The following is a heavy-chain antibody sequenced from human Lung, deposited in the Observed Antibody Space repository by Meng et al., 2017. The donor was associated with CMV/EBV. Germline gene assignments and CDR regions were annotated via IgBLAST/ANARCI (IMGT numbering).Heavy chain of an antibody. V-gene: IGHV3-21*01. Sequence: GGSLRLSFAASGFTFSSYNMNWVRQAPGKGLEWVSSISSSSSNIYYADSVKGRFTISRDKAKNSLYLQMKSLRAEDTAVYYCPRAMNWFDPWGQGTLVNVSS. CDR3: PRAMNWFDP. CDR2: ISSSSSNI. CDR1: GFTFSSYN. J-gene: IGHJ5*02. D-gene: IGHD2-2*01.